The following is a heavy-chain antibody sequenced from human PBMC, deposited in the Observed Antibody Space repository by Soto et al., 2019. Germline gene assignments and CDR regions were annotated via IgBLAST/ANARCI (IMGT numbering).Heavy chain of an antibody. CDR2: ISYDGSNK. Sequence: QVQLVESGGGVVQPGRSLRLSCAASGFTLSSYAMHWVRQAPGKGLEWVAVISYDGSNKYYADSVKGRFTISRDNSKNTLYLQMNSLRAEDTAVYYCAKARQGWYFDYWGQGTLVTVSS. CDR3: AKARQGWYFDY. D-gene: IGHD6-19*01. J-gene: IGHJ4*02. V-gene: IGHV3-30*18. CDR1: GFTLSSYA.